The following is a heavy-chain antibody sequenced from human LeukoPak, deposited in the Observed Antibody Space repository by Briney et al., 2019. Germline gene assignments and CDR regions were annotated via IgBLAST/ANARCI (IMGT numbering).Heavy chain of an antibody. Sequence: GASVTVSCKVSGYTLTELSMHWVRQAPGKGLEWMGGFDPEDGETIYAQKFQGRVTMTEDTSTDTAYMELSSLRSEDTAVYYCATGASGYGAFDIWGQGTMVTVSS. V-gene: IGHV1-24*01. CDR1: GYTLTELS. CDR3: ATGASGYGAFDI. D-gene: IGHD3-22*01. J-gene: IGHJ3*02. CDR2: FDPEDGET.